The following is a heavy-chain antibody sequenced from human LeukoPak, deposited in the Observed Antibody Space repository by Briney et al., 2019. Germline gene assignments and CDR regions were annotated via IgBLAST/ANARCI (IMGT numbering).Heavy chain of an antibody. CDR3: ARAAGYSSGWYAYFQH. Sequence: ASVKVSCKASGHTFTNYGISWVRQAPGQGLEWMAWISSYNGDTNFAKNLQGRVTMTTDTSTSTVYMELRRLRSDDTAVYYCARAAGYSSGWYAYFQHWGQGTLVTVSS. CDR2: ISSYNGDT. J-gene: IGHJ1*01. D-gene: IGHD6-19*01. CDR1: GHTFTNYG. V-gene: IGHV1-18*01.